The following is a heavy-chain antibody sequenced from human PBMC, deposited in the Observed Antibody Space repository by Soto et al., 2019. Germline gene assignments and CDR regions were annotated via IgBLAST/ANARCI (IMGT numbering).Heavy chain of an antibody. Sequence: QLQLQESGSGLVKPSQTLSLTCAVSGGSISSGGYSWSWIRQPPGKGLEWIGYTYHSGSTYYNPSLKSRVTISVDRAKNQFSLKLSSVTAADTAVYYCARTRIMITFGGVIVPSNWFDPWGQGTLVTVSS. CDR2: TYHSGST. CDR1: GGSISSGGYS. V-gene: IGHV4-30-2*01. J-gene: IGHJ5*02. CDR3: ARTRIMITFGGVIVPSNWFDP. D-gene: IGHD3-16*02.